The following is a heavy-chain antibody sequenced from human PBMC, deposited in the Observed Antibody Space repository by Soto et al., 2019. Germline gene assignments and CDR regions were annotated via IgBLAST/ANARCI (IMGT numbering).Heavy chain of an antibody. CDR2: IYHSGST. D-gene: IGHD6-13*01. V-gene: IGHV4-30-2*06. J-gene: IGHJ5*02. CDR1: GGSVTNGRSS. Sequence: SETLSLTCSVSGGSVTNGRSSWNWIRQSPGKGLEWIASIYHSGSTYYNPSLRSRVTISVDRSENQFSLKLSSVTAADTAVYYCVRESAASGPNWFDTWGPGTLVTVYS. CDR3: VRESAASGPNWFDT.